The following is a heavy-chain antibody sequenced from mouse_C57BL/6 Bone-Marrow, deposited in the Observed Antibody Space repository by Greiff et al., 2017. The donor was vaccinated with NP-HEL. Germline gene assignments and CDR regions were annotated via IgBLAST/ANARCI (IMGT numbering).Heavy chain of an antibody. CDR1: GYTFTDYE. Sequence: VQLQQSGAELVRPGASVTLSCKASGYTFTDYEMHWVKQTPVHGLEWIGAIDPETGGTAYNQKFKGKAILTADKSSSTAYMELRSLTSEDSAVYYCTRWGSGHYYYAMDYWGQGTSVTVSS. CDR3: TRWGSGHYYYAMDY. J-gene: IGHJ4*01. V-gene: IGHV1-15*01. D-gene: IGHD3-2*02. CDR2: IDPETGGT.